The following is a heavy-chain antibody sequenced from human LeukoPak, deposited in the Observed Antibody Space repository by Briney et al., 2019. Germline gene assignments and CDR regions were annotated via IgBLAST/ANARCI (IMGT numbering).Heavy chain of an antibody. J-gene: IGHJ5*02. CDR1: GGTFSSYA. V-gene: IGHV1-69*05. Sequence: ASVKVSCKASGGTFSSYAISWVRQAPGQGLEWMGGIIPIFGTANYAQKLQGRVTMTTDTSTSTAYMELRSLRSDDTAVYYCARDPVAGPLGSWFDPWGQGTLVTVSS. D-gene: IGHD6-19*01. CDR2: IIPIFGTA. CDR3: ARDPVAGPLGSWFDP.